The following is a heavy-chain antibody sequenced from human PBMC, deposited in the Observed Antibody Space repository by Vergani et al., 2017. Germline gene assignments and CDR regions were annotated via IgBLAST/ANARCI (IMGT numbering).Heavy chain of an antibody. CDR1: GGTFSSYA. D-gene: IGHD3-3*01. Sequence: QVQLVQSGAEVKKPGASVKVSCKASGGTFSSYAISWVRQAPGQGLEWMGRIIPILGIANYAQKFQGRVTITADESTSTAYMELSSLRSEDTAVYYCATGGHYDFWSERGRGEFDPWAREPWSPSPQ. CDR2: IIPILGIA. CDR3: ATGGHYDFWSERGRGEFDP. V-gene: IGHV1-69*04. J-gene: IGHJ5*02.